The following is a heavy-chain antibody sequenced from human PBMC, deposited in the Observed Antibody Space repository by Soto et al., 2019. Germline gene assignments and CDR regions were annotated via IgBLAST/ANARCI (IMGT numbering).Heavy chain of an antibody. CDR1: GYTFTSYA. CDR2: INAGNGNT. J-gene: IGHJ3*02. V-gene: IGHV1-3*01. CDR3: AREGYGAYDGSGYYPHDAFDI. Sequence: ASVKVSCKASGYTFTSYAMHWVRQAPGQRLEWMGWINAGNGNTKYSQKFQGRVTITRDTSASTAYMELSSLRSEDTAVYYCAREGYGAYDGSGYYPHDAFDIWGQGTMVTVSS. D-gene: IGHD3-22*01.